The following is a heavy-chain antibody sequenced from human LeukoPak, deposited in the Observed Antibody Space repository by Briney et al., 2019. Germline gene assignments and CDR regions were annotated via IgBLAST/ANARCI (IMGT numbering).Heavy chain of an antibody. CDR2: IYYSGST. V-gene: IGHV4-59*08. CDR3: ARRWVYDKRAFDA. J-gene: IGHJ3*01. D-gene: IGHD3-16*01. Sequence: SETLSLTCTVSGGSISSYYWSWIRQPPGKGLEWIGYIYYSGSTNYNPSLKSRVTISLDTSKNQFSLNLSSVTAADTAVYYCARRWVYDKRAFDAWGQGTMVTVSS. CDR1: GGSISSYY.